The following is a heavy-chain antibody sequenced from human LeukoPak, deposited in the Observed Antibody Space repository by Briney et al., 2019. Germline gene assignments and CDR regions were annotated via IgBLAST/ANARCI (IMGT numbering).Heavy chain of an antibody. V-gene: IGHV3-30*14. CDR1: GFTFSSYA. D-gene: IGHD3-22*01. CDR2: ISYDGSNK. Sequence: PGRSLRLSCAASGFTFSSYAMHWVRQAPGKGLEWVAVISYDGSNKYYADSVKGRFTISRDNSKNTLYLQMSSLRADDTSVYYCVKDKYYDNSAYRSGAFDIWGQGTMVTVSS. J-gene: IGHJ3*02. CDR3: VKDKYYDNSAYRSGAFDI.